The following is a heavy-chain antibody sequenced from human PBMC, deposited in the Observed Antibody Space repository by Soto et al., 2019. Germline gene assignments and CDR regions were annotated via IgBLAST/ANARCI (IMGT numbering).Heavy chain of an antibody. CDR3: ARDGGSGVDY. CDR1: GFTFSGYA. D-gene: IGHD3-10*01. V-gene: IGHV3-30*04. Sequence: QVQLVESGGGVVQPGRSLRLSCAASGFTFSGYAMHWVRQAPGRGLEWVAVLSYDGRNEYYADSVKGRFTVSRDNSKNTPYLQMNSLRPEDTAVECWARDGGSGVDYWGQGTLVTVSS. CDR2: LSYDGRNE. J-gene: IGHJ4*02.